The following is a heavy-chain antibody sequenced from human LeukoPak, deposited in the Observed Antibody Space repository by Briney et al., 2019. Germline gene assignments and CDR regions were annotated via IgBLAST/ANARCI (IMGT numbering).Heavy chain of an antibody. J-gene: IGHJ4*02. V-gene: IGHV3-23*01. Sequence: GGSLGLSCAASGFTFSSYAMSGVRQAPGKGREGVSAMSGSGGSTYYADSVKGRFTISRDNSKNTLYLQMNSLRAEATAVYYCAKPRDSSSWSSFLADYWGQGTLVTVSS. CDR3: AKPRDSSSWSSFLADY. CDR2: MSGSGGST. D-gene: IGHD6-13*01. CDR1: GFTFSSYA.